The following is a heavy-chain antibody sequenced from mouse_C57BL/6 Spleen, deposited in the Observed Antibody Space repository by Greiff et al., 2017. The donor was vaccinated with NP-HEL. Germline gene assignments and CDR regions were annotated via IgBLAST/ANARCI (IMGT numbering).Heavy chain of an antibody. Sequence: DVKLVESGGGLVKPGGSLKLSCAASGFTFSSYAMSWVRQTPEKRLEWVATISDGGSYTYYPDNVKGRFTISRDNAKNNLYLQMSHLKSEDTAMYYCAREEGYDGYPFAYWGQGTLVTVSA. CDR2: ISDGGSYT. J-gene: IGHJ3*01. D-gene: IGHD2-3*01. CDR3: AREEGYDGYPFAY. CDR1: GFTFSSYA. V-gene: IGHV5-4*01.